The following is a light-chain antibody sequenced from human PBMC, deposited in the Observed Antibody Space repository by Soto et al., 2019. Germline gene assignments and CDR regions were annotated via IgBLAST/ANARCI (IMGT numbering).Light chain of an antibody. J-gene: IGKJ4*01. V-gene: IGKV1-5*03. CDR3: QQFYRYPWT. CDR2: NAS. CDR1: QSVDTC. Sequence: DIQLTQSPSTLSASVGDRVTITCRASQSVDTCLAWYQQKPGKAPHLLIYNASSLETGVPSRFSGSGSVTEFTLTISSLQPDDLAIYYCQQFYRYPWTFGGGTKVEIK.